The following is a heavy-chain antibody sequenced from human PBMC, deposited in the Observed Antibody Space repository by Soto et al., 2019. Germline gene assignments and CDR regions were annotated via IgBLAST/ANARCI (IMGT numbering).Heavy chain of an antibody. V-gene: IGHV3-30*03. CDR3: ARDLSRGHMGMGLGT. J-gene: IGHJ5*02. CDR2: ISSDGSNK. Sequence: QVQLVESGGGVVHPGRSLRLSCAASGFSFSEFGIHWVRQAPGRGLEWLGLISSDGSNKFYADSVKGRFTISRDSSENTLYLQMSRLKIDDAAVYYCARDLSRGHMGMGLGTWGQGTLVTVSS. CDR1: GFSFSEFG. D-gene: IGHD2-21*01.